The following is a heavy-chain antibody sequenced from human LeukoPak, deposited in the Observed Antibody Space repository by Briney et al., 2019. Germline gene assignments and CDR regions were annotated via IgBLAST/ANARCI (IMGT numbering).Heavy chain of an antibody. CDR1: GFTFDDYA. V-gene: IGHV3-9*01. D-gene: IGHD3-9*01. Sequence: GGSLRLSCAASGFTFDDYAMHWVRQAPGKGLEWVSGISLNGADIAYADSVKGRFTISRDNAKNPLHLEMNSLRAEDTALYYCAKAEYDDILTAFFDYWGQGTLVTVSS. CDR3: AKAEYDDILTAFFDY. CDR2: ISLNGADI. J-gene: IGHJ4*02.